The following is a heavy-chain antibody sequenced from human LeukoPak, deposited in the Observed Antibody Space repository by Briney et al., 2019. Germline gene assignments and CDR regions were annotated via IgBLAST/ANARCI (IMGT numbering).Heavy chain of an antibody. D-gene: IGHD1-26*01. Sequence: GESLDISCKGCGYSFTNYWIGWVRPLAGKGLEWMGIIYPGDSDTRYSPSFQGQVTNSANKTISTAYLQWSSLKASDTAMYYCARRVSGCYVDYWGQGTLVTDSS. CDR3: ARRVSGCYVDY. J-gene: IGHJ4*02. V-gene: IGHV5-51*01. CDR1: GYSFTNYW. CDR2: IYPGDSDT.